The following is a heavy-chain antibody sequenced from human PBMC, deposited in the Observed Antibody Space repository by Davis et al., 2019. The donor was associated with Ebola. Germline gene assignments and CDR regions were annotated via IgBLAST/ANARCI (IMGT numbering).Heavy chain of an antibody. V-gene: IGHV4-39*07. D-gene: IGHD3-22*01. CDR3: ARGPRDYYDSSGLDY. J-gene: IGHJ4*02. Sequence: SETLSLTCTVSGGSISSSSYYWGWIRQPPGKGLEWIGSIYYSGSTNYNPSLKSRVTISVDTSKNQFSLKLSSVTAADTAVYYCARGPRDYYDSSGLDYWGQGTLVTVSS. CDR2: IYYSGST. CDR1: GGSISSSSYY.